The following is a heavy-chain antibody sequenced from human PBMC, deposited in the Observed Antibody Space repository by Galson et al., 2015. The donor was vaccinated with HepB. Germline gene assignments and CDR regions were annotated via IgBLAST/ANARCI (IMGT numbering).Heavy chain of an antibody. CDR1: GGTFSSYA. Sequence: SVKVSCKASGGTFSSYAISWVRQAPGQGLEWMGGIIPIFGTANYAQKFQGRVTITADESTSTAYMELSSLGSEDTAVYYCARGRGGVTTSDAFDIWGQGTMVTVSS. D-gene: IGHD4-17*01. CDR3: ARGRGGVTTSDAFDI. V-gene: IGHV1-69*13. CDR2: IIPIFGTA. J-gene: IGHJ3*02.